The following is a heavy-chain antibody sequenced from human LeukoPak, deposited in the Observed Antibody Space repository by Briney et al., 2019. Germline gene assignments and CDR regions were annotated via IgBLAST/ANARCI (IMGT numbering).Heavy chain of an antibody. D-gene: IGHD3-10*01. CDR1: GFTFSSYS. Sequence: GGSLRLSCAASGFTFSSYSMNWVRQAPGKGLEWVSYISSGGSSIYYADSVKGRFTISRDNAKNSLYLQMNSLRAEDTAVYYCARDTYGSGSYYNAPLDYWGQGTLVTVSS. J-gene: IGHJ4*02. V-gene: IGHV3-48*01. CDR2: ISSGGSSI. CDR3: ARDTYGSGSYYNAPLDY.